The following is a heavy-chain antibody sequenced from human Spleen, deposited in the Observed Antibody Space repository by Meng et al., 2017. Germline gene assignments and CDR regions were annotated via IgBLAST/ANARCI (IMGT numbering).Heavy chain of an antibody. D-gene: IGHD3-3*01. CDR2: IKTNTGNP. CDR1: GYTFTSYA. V-gene: IGHV7-4-1*02. CDR3: ARAYYDFWSGYYRNPPAY. J-gene: IGHJ4*02. Sequence: ASVKVSCKASGYTFTSYAMNWVRQAPGQGLEWMGWIKTNTGNPTYAQGFTGRFVFSLDTSVTTAYLQINSLQTEDTAVYYCARAYYDFWSGYYRNPPAYWGQGTLVTVSS.